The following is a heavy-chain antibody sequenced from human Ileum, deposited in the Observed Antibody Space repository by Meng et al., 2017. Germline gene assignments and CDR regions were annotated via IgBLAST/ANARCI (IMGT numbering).Heavy chain of an antibody. J-gene: IGHJ4*01. D-gene: IGHD2-21*01. Sequence: GESLKISCAASEFTFSTCGMTWVRQAAGKGLEWVSTIRSSDSGTYYADSVKGRFTISRDNSKNTLYLQMSSLRAEDTAFYYCLKGGWGSIFDYWGQGTLVTVSS. CDR3: LKGGWGSIFDY. CDR1: EFTFSTCG. V-gene: IGHV3-23*01. CDR2: IRSSDSGT.